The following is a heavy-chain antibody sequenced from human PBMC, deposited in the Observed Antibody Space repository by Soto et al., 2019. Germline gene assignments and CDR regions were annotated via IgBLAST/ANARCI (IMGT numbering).Heavy chain of an antibody. J-gene: IGHJ5*02. Sequence: ASVKVSCKASGGTFSSYAISWVRQAPGQGLEWMGGIIPIFGTANYAQKFQGRVTITADKSTSTAYMELSSLRSEDTAVYYCARGDQLLLMPNCFDPWGQGTLVTVSS. CDR2: IIPIFGTA. CDR1: GGTFSSYA. V-gene: IGHV1-69*06. D-gene: IGHD2-2*01. CDR3: ARGDQLLLMPNCFDP.